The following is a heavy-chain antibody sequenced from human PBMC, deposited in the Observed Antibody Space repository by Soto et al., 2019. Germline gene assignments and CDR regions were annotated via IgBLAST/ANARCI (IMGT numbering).Heavy chain of an antibody. CDR3: IGTSRDFDI. J-gene: IGHJ3*02. CDR1: GGSINSYY. CDR2: VHCSGST. V-gene: IGHV4-59*01. Sequence: QVQLQESGPGLVKPSETLSLTCTVSGGSINSYYWSWVRQPPGKGLEWIGYVHCSGSTNYKTSLQSRVTMSVDTSKNQFSLNLNSMTAADTAVYYCIGTSRDFDIWGQGTLVTVSS. D-gene: IGHD2-2*01.